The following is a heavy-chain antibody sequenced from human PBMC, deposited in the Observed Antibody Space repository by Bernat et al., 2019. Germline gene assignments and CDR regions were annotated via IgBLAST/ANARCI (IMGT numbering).Heavy chain of an antibody. Sequence: QVQLVESGGGLVKPGGSLRLSCAASGFTFSDYYMSWIRQAPGKGLDWVSYSSSSSSYTNYADSVKGRFTISSDNATNSLYLQMNSLRAEDTAVYYCARGTSTSAPYMDVWGKGTTVTVSS. J-gene: IGHJ6*03. CDR3: ARGTSTSAPYMDV. CDR1: GFTFSDYY. V-gene: IGHV3-11*05. CDR2: SSSSSSYT.